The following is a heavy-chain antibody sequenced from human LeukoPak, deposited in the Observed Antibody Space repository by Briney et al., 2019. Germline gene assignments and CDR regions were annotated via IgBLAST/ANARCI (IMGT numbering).Heavy chain of an antibody. V-gene: IGHV3-53*01. J-gene: IGHJ4*02. CDR2: IFSNGDT. Sequence: PGGSLRLSCTASEFTVSRNYMLWVRQAPGKGLEWVSLIFSNGDTHYADSVKGRFTISRDTSKNTVSLQMNSLRVEDTAMYYCTRDQMSYWDQGTLVTVSS. CDR3: TRDQMSY. D-gene: IGHD5-24*01. CDR1: EFTVSRNY.